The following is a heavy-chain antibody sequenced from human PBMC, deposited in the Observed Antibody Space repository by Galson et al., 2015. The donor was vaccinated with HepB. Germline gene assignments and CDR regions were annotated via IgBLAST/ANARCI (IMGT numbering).Heavy chain of an antibody. CDR3: ARDHYYCGSGSYPYY. Sequence: ETLSLTCTVSGGSISSSNYYWGWIRQPPGKGLEWIGEINHSGSTNYNPSLKSRVTISVDTSKNQFPLKLSSVTAADTAVYYCARDHYYCGSGSYPYYWGQGTLVTVSS. D-gene: IGHD3-10*01. CDR1: GGSISSSNYY. J-gene: IGHJ4*02. V-gene: IGHV4-39*06. CDR2: INHSGST.